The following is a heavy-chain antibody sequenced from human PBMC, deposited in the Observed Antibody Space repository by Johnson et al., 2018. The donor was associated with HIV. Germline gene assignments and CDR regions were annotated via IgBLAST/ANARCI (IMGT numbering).Heavy chain of an antibody. J-gene: IGHJ3*02. V-gene: IGHV3-30*03. CDR1: GFTFSDYY. Sequence: QVQLVESGGGLVNPGGSLRLSCAASGFTFSDYYMSWIRQAPGKGLEWVAVISYDGSNKYYADSVKGRFSISRDNSKKKLYLQMNSLRPEDTAVYYCARGTPGGGHTVDDAFDIWGQGTMVTVSS. CDR2: ISYDGSNK. D-gene: IGHD3-16*01. CDR3: ARGTPGGGHTVDDAFDI.